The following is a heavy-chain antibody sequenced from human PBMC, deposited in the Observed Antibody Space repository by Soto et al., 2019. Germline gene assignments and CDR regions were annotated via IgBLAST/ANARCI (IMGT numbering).Heavy chain of an antibody. CDR3: ARGPSHGGFDY. J-gene: IGHJ4*02. Sequence: QVQPVQSGAEVKKPGASVKISYKAASGYTFTSYYLHWGRLAPGQGFDGMGLINPRDGTTRYAQKVQGRVTSSTDTSTSTVYTEVNGLRSEDTAVYYCARGPSHGGFDYWGQGTLVTVSS. D-gene: IGHD3-10*01. V-gene: IGHV1-46*01. CDR1: GYTFTSYY. CDR2: INPRDGTT.